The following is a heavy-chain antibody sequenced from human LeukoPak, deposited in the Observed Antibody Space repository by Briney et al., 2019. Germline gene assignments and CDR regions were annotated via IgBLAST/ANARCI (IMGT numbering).Heavy chain of an antibody. D-gene: IGHD3-3*01. CDR3: ARVPSYDFWSGYYTEDGY. Sequence: SETLSLTCTVSGGSISSSSYYWGWIRQPPGKGLEWIGEINHSGSTDYNPSLKSRVTISVDTSKNQFSLKLSSVTAADTAVYYCARVPSYDFWSGYYTEDGYWGQGTLVTVSS. CDR1: GGSISSSSYY. V-gene: IGHV4-39*07. J-gene: IGHJ4*02. CDR2: INHSGST.